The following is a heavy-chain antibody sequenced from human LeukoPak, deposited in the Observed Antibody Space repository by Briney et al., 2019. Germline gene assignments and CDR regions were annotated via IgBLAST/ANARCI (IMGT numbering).Heavy chain of an antibody. V-gene: IGHV4-59*08. CDR1: GGSISPYY. Sequence: SETLSLTCTVSGGSISPYYWSWIRQPPGKGLEWIGYIYYSGSTNYSPSLKRRVTMSVDTSKNQFSLKLSSVTAADTAVYYCARSIAEAANWVLTNDYWGQGTLVTVSS. J-gene: IGHJ4*02. D-gene: IGHD6-6*01. CDR3: ARSIAEAANWVLTNDY. CDR2: IYYSGST.